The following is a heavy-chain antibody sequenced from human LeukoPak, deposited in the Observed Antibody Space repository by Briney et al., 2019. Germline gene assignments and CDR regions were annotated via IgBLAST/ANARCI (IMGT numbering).Heavy chain of an antibody. Sequence: SETLSLTCAVSGGSFCGYYWSWIRQPPGQGVEGIGEINHCGSTNYNPSLKTRVTISVDTSKNQFSLKLSSVTAADTAVYYCARGGDSYGYFDYWGQGTLVTVSS. J-gene: IGHJ4*02. CDR1: GGSFCGYY. CDR2: INHCGST. V-gene: IGHV4-34*01. CDR3: ARGGDSYGYFDY. D-gene: IGHD5-18*01.